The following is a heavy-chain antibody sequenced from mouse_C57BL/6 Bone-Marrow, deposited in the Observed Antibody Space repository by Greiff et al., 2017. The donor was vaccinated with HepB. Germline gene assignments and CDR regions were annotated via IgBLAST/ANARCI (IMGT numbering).Heavy chain of an antibody. J-gene: IGHJ2*01. D-gene: IGHD1-1*01. Sequence: EVQLKESGAELVKPGASVKLSCTASGFNFKDYYMHWVKQRTEQGLEWIGRIDPEDGETKYTPKFQGKATLTADKSSNTAYLQLSSLTSEDTAVYYCARPVVATGTDYWGQGTTLTVSS. CDR2: IDPEDGET. CDR1: GFNFKDYY. CDR3: ARPVVATGTDY. V-gene: IGHV14-2*01.